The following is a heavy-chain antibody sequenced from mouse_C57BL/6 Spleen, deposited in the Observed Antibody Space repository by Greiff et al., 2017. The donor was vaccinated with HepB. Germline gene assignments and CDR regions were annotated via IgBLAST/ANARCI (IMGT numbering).Heavy chain of an antibody. CDR3: ARDDYGYFDV. Sequence: DVMLVESGPGMVKPSQSLSLTCTVTGYSITSGYDWHWIRHFPGNKLEWMGYISYSGSTNYNPSLKSRISITHDTSKNHFFLKLNSVTTEDTATYYCARDDYGYFDVWGTGTTVTVSS. J-gene: IGHJ1*03. CDR2: ISYSGST. V-gene: IGHV3-1*01. CDR1: GYSITSGYD.